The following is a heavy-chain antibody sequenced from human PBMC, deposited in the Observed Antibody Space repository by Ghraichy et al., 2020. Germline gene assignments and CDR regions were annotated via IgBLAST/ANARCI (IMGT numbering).Heavy chain of an antibody. D-gene: IGHD5-18*01. CDR2: ISSSSSTI. Sequence: GGSLRLSCDASGFTLSSSRMTWVRQAPGQGLEWDSYISSSSSTIYYADSVKGRFTISRDNAKNSLYLQMNSLRDEDTAVYYCARDLNSYGPNYYYYGMDVWGQCTTVTVSS. CDR1: GFTLSSSR. V-gene: IGHV3-48*02. CDR3: ARDLNSYGPNYYYYGMDV. J-gene: IGHJ6*02.